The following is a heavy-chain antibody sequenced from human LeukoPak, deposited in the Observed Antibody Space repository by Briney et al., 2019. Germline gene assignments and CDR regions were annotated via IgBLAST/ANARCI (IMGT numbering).Heavy chain of an antibody. Sequence: PGGSLRLSCAASGFAFSSYALHWVRQAPGKGLEWVSVISYGGGKEYYADSVKGRFTISRDNSKNTLYLQMNSLRGEDTAVYYCARDRNSASSNNWFDPWGQGTLVTVSS. J-gene: IGHJ5*02. CDR2: ISYGGGKE. CDR3: ARDRNSASSNNWFDP. V-gene: IGHV3-30-3*01. CDR1: GFAFSSYA. D-gene: IGHD6-6*01.